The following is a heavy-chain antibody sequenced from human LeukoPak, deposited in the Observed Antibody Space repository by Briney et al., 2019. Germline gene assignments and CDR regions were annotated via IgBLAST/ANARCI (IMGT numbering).Heavy chain of an antibody. V-gene: IGHV3-33*06. J-gene: IGHJ6*03. CDR2: IWYDGSNK. CDR3: AKGLIPGDYVHYYYMDV. Sequence: GGSLRLSCAASGFTFSSYGMHWVRQAPGKGLEWGAVIWYDGSNKYYADSVKGRFTISRDNSKNTLYMQMNSLRAEDTAVYYCAKGLIPGDYVHYYYMDVWGKGTTVTVSS. D-gene: IGHD4-17*01. CDR1: GFTFSSYG.